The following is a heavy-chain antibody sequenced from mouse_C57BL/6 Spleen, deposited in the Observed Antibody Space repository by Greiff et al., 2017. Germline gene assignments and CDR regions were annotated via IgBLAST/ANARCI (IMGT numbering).Heavy chain of an antibody. J-gene: IGHJ3*01. D-gene: IGHD2-4*01. Sequence: VQLMESGAELAKPGASVKLSCKASGYTFTSYWMHWVKQRPGQGLEWIGYINPSSGYTKYNQKFKDKATLTADKSSSTAYMQLSSLTYEDSAVYYCANPYYDYVWFAYWGQGTLVTVSA. V-gene: IGHV1-7*01. CDR1: GYTFTSYW. CDR3: ANPYYDYVWFAY. CDR2: INPSSGYT.